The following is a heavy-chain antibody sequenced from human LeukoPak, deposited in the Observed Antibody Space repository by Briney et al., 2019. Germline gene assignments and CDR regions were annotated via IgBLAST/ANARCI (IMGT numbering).Heavy chain of an antibody. J-gene: IGHJ4*02. CDR2: VNRRGRT. Sequence: PSETLSLTCTVSGYSISSGYYWGWIRQTPGKGLELIGNVNRRGRTYFNPSLKSRVTISVDTSKNQFSLKLSSVTAADTAFYYCARVGSRAFDYWGQGTLVIVS. D-gene: IGHD5-12*01. V-gene: IGHV4-38-2*02. CDR3: ARVGSRAFDY. CDR1: GYSISSGYY.